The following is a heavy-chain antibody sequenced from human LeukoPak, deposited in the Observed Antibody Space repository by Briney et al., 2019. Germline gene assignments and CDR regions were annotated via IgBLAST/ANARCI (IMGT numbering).Heavy chain of an antibody. CDR1: GYTFTSYD. CDR3: ARTGGSSWPYYYYGMDV. V-gene: IGHV1-8*01. D-gene: IGHD6-13*01. Sequence: ASVKVSCKASGYTFTSYDINWVQQATGQGLEWMGWMNPNSGNTGYAQKFQGRVTMTRNTSISTAYMELSSLRSEDTAVYYCARTGGSSWPYYYYGMDVWGQGTTVTVSS. CDR2: MNPNSGNT. J-gene: IGHJ6*02.